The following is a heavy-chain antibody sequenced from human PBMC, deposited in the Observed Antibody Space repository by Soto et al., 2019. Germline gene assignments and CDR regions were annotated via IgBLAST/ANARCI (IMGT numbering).Heavy chain of an antibody. J-gene: IGHJ3*02. CDR1: GGSFSGYY. V-gene: IGHV4-34*01. CDR2: INHSGST. CDR3: AGVPAAMADAFDI. D-gene: IGHD2-2*01. Sequence: QVQLQQWGAGLLKPSETLSLTCAVYGGSFSGYYWRWIRQPPGKGLEWIGEINHSGSTKHHSSLKSRVNISVDTSKNQFSLKLNSVTAADTAVYYCAGVPAAMADAFDIWGQGTMVTVSS.